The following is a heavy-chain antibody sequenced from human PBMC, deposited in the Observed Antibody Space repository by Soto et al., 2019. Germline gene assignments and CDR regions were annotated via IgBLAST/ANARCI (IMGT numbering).Heavy chain of an antibody. Sequence: QVQLVESGGGVVQPGRSLRLSCAASGFTFSSYGMHWVRQAPGKGLEWVAVISYDGSNKYYADSVKGRFTISRDNSKNTLYLQMNSLRAEDTAVYYCAINAGVWGQGTLVTVSS. CDR3: AINAGV. V-gene: IGHV3-30*03. J-gene: IGHJ4*02. CDR1: GFTFSSYG. D-gene: IGHD3-10*01. CDR2: ISYDGSNK.